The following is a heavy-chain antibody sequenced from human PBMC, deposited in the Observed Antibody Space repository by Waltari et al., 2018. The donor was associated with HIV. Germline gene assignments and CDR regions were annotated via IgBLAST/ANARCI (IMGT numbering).Heavy chain of an antibody. D-gene: IGHD3-16*01. CDR2: ISAGGVST. CDR1: GFTFRRYA. CDR3: ARDLGGYWYFDL. J-gene: IGHJ2*01. Sequence: EVQLLESGGGLVQPGGSLRLSCVASGFTFRRYAMMWVRQAPGKGLEWVSAISAGGVSTYYADSVKGRFTISRDNSKNTVYLQMNSLRGEDTAVYYCARDLGGYWYFDLWGRGTLVTVSS. V-gene: IGHV3-23*01.